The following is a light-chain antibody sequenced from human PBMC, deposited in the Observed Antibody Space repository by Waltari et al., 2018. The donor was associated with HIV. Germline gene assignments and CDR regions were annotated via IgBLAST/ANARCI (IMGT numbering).Light chain of an antibody. CDR1: SPNIGSKY. CDR3: ATWDDSLSGWV. Sequence: QSVLTQPPSASGTPGQRVTISCSGGSPNIGSKYVYWYQQPPGTAPKLLMYRNNQRPSGVPDRLSGSKSGTSASLAIRGLRSEDEADYFCATWDDSLSGWVFGGGTNLTVL. V-gene: IGLV1-47*01. J-gene: IGLJ3*02. CDR2: RNN.